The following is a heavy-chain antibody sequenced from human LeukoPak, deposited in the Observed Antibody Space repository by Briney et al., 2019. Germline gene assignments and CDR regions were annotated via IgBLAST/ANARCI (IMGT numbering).Heavy chain of an antibody. V-gene: IGHV1-69*13. J-gene: IGHJ6*02. CDR3: ARGIPERVPAAIPTYYYYGMDV. CDR1: GGTFSSYA. Sequence: SVKVSCKASGGTFSSYAISWVRQAPGQGLEWMGGIIPIFGTANYAQKFQGRVTITADESTSTAYMELSSLRSEDTAVYYCARGIPERVPAAIPTYYYYGMDVWGQGTTVTVSS. CDR2: IIPIFGTA. D-gene: IGHD2-2*02.